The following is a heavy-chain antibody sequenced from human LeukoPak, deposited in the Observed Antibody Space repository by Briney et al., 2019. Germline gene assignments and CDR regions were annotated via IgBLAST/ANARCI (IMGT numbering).Heavy chain of an antibody. J-gene: IGHJ4*02. Sequence: GESLKISCKGSEYSFATYWIGWVRQMPGQGLEWMGIIFPGDSDTRYSPSFQGQVTISADKSISTAYLQWSSLKASDTAMYYCARRGYSGYDYPQAFDYWGQGTLVTVSS. D-gene: IGHD5-12*01. V-gene: IGHV5-51*01. CDR2: IFPGDSDT. CDR3: ARRGYSGYDYPQAFDY. CDR1: EYSFATYW.